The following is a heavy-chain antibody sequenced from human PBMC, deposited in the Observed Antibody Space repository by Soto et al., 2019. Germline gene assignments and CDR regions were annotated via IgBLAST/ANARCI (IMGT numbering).Heavy chain of an antibody. Sequence: GESLKSSCKGSGYSLTRYWIGWVRQMPGKGLEWMGIIYPGDSDTRYSPSFQGQVTISADKSISTAYLQWSSLKASDTAMYYCARHCTTVTTEGCAFDIWGQGTMVTVSS. CDR3: ARHCTTVTTEGCAFDI. D-gene: IGHD4-17*01. CDR1: GYSLTRYW. CDR2: IYPGDSDT. V-gene: IGHV5-51*01. J-gene: IGHJ3*02.